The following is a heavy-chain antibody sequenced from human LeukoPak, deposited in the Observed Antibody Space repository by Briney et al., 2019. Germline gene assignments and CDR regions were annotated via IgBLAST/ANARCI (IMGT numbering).Heavy chain of an antibody. CDR1: GGSISSYY. V-gene: IGHV4-59*08. D-gene: IGHD3-22*01. J-gene: IGHJ5*02. Sequence: SEALSLTCTVSGGSISSYYWSWIRQPPGKGLEWIGYIYYSGSTNYNPSLKSRVTISVDTSKNQFSLKLSSVTAADTAVYYCARHVRGNYDSSGYYSNTNWFDPWGQGTLVTVSS. CDR3: ARHVRGNYDSSGYYSNTNWFDP. CDR2: IYYSGST.